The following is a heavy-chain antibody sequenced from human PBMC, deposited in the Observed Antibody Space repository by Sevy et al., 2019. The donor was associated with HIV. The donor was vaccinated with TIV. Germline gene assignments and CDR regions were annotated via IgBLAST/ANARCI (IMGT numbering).Heavy chain of an antibody. CDR2: IIAVFGTT. CDR3: ERDKYYYVLGSFDY. CDR1: GGIFRSNA. V-gene: IGHV1-69*13. D-gene: IGHD3-10*01. J-gene: IGHJ4*01. Sequence: ASVKVSCKASGGIFRSNAISWVQQAPGQGLEWMGGIIAVFGTTNYAQKFQGRVTVTADESRSTAYMELSSLRSEDTAVYYWERDKYYYVLGSFDYWGQGTQVTVSS.